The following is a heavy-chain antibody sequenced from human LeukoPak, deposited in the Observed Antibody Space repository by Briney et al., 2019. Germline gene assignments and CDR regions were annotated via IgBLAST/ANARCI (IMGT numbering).Heavy chain of an antibody. V-gene: IGHV3-30*04. J-gene: IGHJ4*02. CDR3: ARDRFKTRIAVASLDY. Sequence: GGSLRLSCAASGFTFSSYAMHWVRQAPGKGLEWVAVISYDGSNKYYADSVKGRFTISRDNSKNTLYLQMNSLRAEDTPVYYCARDRFKTRIAVASLDYWGQGTLVTVSS. D-gene: IGHD6-19*01. CDR2: ISYDGSNK. CDR1: GFTFSSYA.